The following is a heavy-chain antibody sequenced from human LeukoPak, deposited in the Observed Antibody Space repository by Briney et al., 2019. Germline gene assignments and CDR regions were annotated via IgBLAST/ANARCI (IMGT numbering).Heavy chain of an antibody. Sequence: SETLSLTCTVSGGSLSRYSWTWIRQPPGKGLEWIAHIYYSERTNNNPSLQSRVTISLDTSKNQFSLKLASVTAADTAVYYCARGIVGTTHDAFDIWGQGTMVTVSS. CDR1: GGSLSRYS. V-gene: IGHV4-59*01. J-gene: IGHJ3*02. CDR2: IYYSERT. D-gene: IGHD1-26*01. CDR3: ARGIVGTTHDAFDI.